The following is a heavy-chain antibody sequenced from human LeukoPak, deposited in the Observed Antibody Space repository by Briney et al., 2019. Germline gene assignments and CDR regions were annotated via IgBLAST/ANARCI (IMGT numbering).Heavy chain of an antibody. V-gene: IGHV3-23*01. CDR1: GFTFSSYA. D-gene: IGHD6-19*01. Sequence: GGSPRLSCAASGFTFSSYAMSWVRQAPGKGLEWVSVISGSGGSTYYADSVKGRFTISRDNSKNTLYLQMNSLRAEDTAVYYCARVNSGWYGPLDYWGQGTLVTVSS. CDR3: ARVNSGWYGPLDY. J-gene: IGHJ4*02. CDR2: ISGSGGST.